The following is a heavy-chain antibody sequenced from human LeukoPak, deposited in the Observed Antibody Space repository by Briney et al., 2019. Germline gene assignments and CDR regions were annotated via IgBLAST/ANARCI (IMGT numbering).Heavy chain of an antibody. CDR3: ARDELGLYCSGGSCRHFDY. CDR1: GFTFSSYA. J-gene: IGHJ4*02. D-gene: IGHD2-15*01. CDR2: ISGSGGST. V-gene: IGHV3-23*01. Sequence: GGSLRLSCAASGFTFSSYAMSWVRQAPGKGLEWVSAISGSGGSTYYADSVKGRFTISRDNSKNTLYLQMNSLRAEDTAVYYCARDELGLYCSGGSCRHFDYWGQGTLVTVSS.